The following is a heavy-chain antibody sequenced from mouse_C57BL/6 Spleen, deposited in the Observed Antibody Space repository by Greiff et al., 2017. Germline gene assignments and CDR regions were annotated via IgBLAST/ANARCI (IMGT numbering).Heavy chain of an antibody. CDR1: GYTFTSYG. V-gene: IGHV1-81*01. D-gene: IGHD1-1*01. J-gene: IGHJ2*01. Sequence: VKLMESGAELARPGASVKLSCKASGYTFTSYGISWVKQRTGQGLEWIGEIYPRSGNTYYNEKFKGKATLTADKSSSTAYMELRSLTSEDSAVYFCAREVKDLLPYYWGQGTTLTVSS. CDR3: AREVKDLLPYY. CDR2: IYPRSGNT.